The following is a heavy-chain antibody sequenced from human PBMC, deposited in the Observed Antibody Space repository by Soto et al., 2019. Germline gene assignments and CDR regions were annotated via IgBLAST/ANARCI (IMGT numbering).Heavy chain of an antibody. CDR3: TTYCQGGSCAHDN. CDR1: GFTFSNAW. V-gene: IGHV3-15*01. CDR2: IKRKTGDGTT. D-gene: IGHD2-15*01. Sequence: EVQLVESGGGLVKPGGSLRLSCAASGFTFSNAWMSWVRQAPGKGLEWVGRIKRKTGDGTTDYAAPVKGRFTISRDDSKDTLYLQMNSLQTEDTAVYYCTTYCQGGSCAHDNWGQGTLVTVSS. J-gene: IGHJ4*02.